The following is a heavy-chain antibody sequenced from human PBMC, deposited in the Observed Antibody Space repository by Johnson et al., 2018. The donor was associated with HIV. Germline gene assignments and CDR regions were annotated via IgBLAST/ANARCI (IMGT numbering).Heavy chain of an antibody. CDR1: GFTFSSYG. Sequence: VQLVESGGGVVQPGRSLRLSCAASGFTFSSYGMHWVRQAPAKGLEWVAFISYDGSDKYYADSVKGRLTISRDSSRNTLYLQMNSLRAEDTALYYCAKARKPWFGESNDAFDIWGQGTMVTVSS. D-gene: IGHD3-10*01. J-gene: IGHJ3*02. CDR3: AKARKPWFGESNDAFDI. V-gene: IGHV3-30*18. CDR2: ISYDGSDK.